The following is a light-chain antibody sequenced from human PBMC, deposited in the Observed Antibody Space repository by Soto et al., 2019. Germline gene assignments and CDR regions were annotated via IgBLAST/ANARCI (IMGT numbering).Light chain of an antibody. Sequence: IQLTQSPSSLSASVGDRVTITCRASQGIASYLAWYQQKPGKALKLLIYAASTLQSGVPSRFSGSGSGTDFTLTISSLQPEDFATYYCQHLHTYPYTFGQGTKLEIK. J-gene: IGKJ2*01. CDR2: AAS. V-gene: IGKV1-9*01. CDR3: QHLHTYPYT. CDR1: QGIASY.